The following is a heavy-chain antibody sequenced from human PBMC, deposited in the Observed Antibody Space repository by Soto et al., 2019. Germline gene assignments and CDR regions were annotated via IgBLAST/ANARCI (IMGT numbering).Heavy chain of an antibody. CDR2: ISGSGGST. CDR3: AKDRAYYGSGSPFDY. J-gene: IGHJ4*02. D-gene: IGHD3-10*01. CDR1: GFTFSSYA. Sequence: EGSLRLSCAASGFTFSSYAMSWVRQAPGKGLEWVSAISGSGGSTYYADSVKGRFTISRDNSKNTLYLQMNSLRAEDTAVYYCAKDRAYYGSGSPFDYWGQGTLVTVSS. V-gene: IGHV3-23*01.